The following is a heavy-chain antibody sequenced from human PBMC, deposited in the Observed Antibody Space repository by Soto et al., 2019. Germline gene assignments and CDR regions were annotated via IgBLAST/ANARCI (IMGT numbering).Heavy chain of an antibody. J-gene: IGHJ6*02. CDR3: AKSSSSVYYYYYGLDV. CDR1: GFRFWNYG. D-gene: IGHD6-6*01. Sequence: GGSLRLSCAASGFRFWNYGMHWVRQSPGEGLEWVAVISFDESNKYYADSVKGRFTISRDNSKNTLYLEVNSLRPEDTGVYYCAKSSSSVYYYYYGLDVWGQGTTVTVSS. CDR2: ISFDESNK. V-gene: IGHV3-30*18.